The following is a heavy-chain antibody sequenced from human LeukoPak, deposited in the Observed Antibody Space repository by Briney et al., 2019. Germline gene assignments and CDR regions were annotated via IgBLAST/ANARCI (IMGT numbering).Heavy chain of an antibody. Sequence: PSETLSLTCAVYGGSFSNYYWTWIRQPPGKGLEWIGYIYYSGSTNYNPSLKSRVTISVDTSKNQFSLKLSSVTAADTAVYYCARAYGLRWEFDYWGQGTLVTVSS. CDR3: ARAYGLRWEFDY. CDR2: IYYSGST. J-gene: IGHJ4*02. D-gene: IGHD1-26*01. CDR1: GGSFSNYY. V-gene: IGHV4-59*01.